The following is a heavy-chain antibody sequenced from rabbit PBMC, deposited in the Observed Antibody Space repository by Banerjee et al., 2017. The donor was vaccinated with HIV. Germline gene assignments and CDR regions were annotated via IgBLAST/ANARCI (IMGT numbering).Heavy chain of an antibody. J-gene: IGHJ4*01. CDR2: IYSSGSGTT. CDR1: EFDLSNYW. D-gene: IGHD6-1*01. CDR3: ARYQNGYTVSGYAYLL. V-gene: IGHV1S40*01. Sequence: QSLEESGGDLVKPGASLTLTCTASEFDLSNYWMCWVRQAPGKGLEWIACIYSSGSGTTYYASWAKGRFTITKTSSTTVTLQMTSLTAADTATYFCARYQNGYTVSGYAYLLWGPGTLVTVS.